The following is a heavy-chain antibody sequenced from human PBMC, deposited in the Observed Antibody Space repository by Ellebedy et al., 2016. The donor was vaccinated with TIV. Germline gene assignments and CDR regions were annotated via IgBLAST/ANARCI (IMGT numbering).Heavy chain of an antibody. Sequence: PGGSLRLSCAASGFTVSSYYMSWVRQAPGKGLEWVSIIYSGGSTYYGDSVKGRFTISRDNSKNTVYLQMNRLTVEDTAVYYCARDFGMEGYYFDYWGQGTLVTVSS. D-gene: IGHD1-26*01. CDR1: GFTVSSYY. CDR2: IYSGGST. CDR3: ARDFGMEGYYFDY. V-gene: IGHV3-53*01. J-gene: IGHJ4*02.